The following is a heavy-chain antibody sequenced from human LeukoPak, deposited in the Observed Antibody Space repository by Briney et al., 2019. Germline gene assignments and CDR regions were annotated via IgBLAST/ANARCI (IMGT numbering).Heavy chain of an antibody. J-gene: IGHJ5*02. CDR3: ARMRDWFDP. Sequence: SETLSLTCTVSGGSISSHYWSWIRQPPGKGLEWIGYIYYGGSTNYNPSLKSRVTISVDTSKNQFSLKLGSVTAADTAVYYCARMRDWFDPWGQGTLVTVSS. V-gene: IGHV4-59*11. CDR1: GGSISSHY. CDR2: IYYGGST.